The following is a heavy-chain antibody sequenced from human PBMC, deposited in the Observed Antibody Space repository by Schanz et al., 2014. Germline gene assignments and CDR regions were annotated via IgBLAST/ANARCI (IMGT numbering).Heavy chain of an antibody. D-gene: IGHD3-3*01. J-gene: IGHJ4*02. CDR2: ISVYNHNK. Sequence: QVQLVESGAEVKKPGASVKVSCKASGYIFINSGISWVRQAPGQGLEWMGWISVYNHNKEYDQKFQGRVTMTTDTSTSTAYMALTDLRSDDTVVYYCARDRRFFDRDDLYYFDSWGQGTLVTVSS. CDR3: ARDRRFFDRDDLYYFDS. CDR1: GYIFINSG. V-gene: IGHV1-18*01.